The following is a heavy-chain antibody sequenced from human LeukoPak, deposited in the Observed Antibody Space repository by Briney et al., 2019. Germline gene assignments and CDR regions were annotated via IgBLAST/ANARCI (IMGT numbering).Heavy chain of an antibody. CDR3: AHQATTVSRDYYYYYYMDV. Sequence: GSGPTLVNPTQTLTLTCTFSGFSLSTSGVGVGWIRQPPGKALEWLALIYWNDDKRYSPSLKSRLTITKDTSKNQVVLTMTNMDPVDTATYYCAHQATTVSRDYYYYYYMDVWGKGTTVTISS. CDR2: IYWNDDK. CDR1: GFSLSTSGVG. D-gene: IGHD4-17*01. J-gene: IGHJ6*03. V-gene: IGHV2-5*01.